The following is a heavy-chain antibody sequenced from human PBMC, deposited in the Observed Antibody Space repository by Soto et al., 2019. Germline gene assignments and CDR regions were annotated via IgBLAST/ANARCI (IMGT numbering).Heavy chain of an antibody. CDR3: AKDGRYLGYCSGGSCYYN. J-gene: IGHJ4*02. CDR2: ISGSGGST. CDR1: GFTXSSYA. D-gene: IGHD2-15*01. V-gene: IGHV3-23*01. Sequence: GGSLRLSCAASGFTXSSYAMSWVLQAPGKGLEWVSAISGSGGSTYYADSVKGRFTISRDNSKNTLYLQMNSLRAEDTAVYYCAKDGRYLGYCSGGSCYYNWGQGTLVTVSS.